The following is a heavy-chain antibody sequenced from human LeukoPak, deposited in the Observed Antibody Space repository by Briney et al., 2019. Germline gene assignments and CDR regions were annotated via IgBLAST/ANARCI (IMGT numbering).Heavy chain of an antibody. CDR2: INHSGST. Sequence: SETLSLTCTVSGGSISSSSYYWSWIRQPPGKGLEWIGEINHSGSTNYNPSLKSRVTISVDTSKNQFSLKLSSVTAADTAVYYCARLTRWSRVANLWGQGTLVTVSS. D-gene: IGHD5-24*01. V-gene: IGHV4-39*07. J-gene: IGHJ5*02. CDR1: GGSISSSSYY. CDR3: ARLTRWSRVANL.